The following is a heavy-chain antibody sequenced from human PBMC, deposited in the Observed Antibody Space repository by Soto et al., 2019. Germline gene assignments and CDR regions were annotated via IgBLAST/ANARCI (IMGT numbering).Heavy chain of an antibody. CDR2: INPSGGRP. J-gene: IGHJ4*02. CDR1: GNIFTSQY. Sequence: QVQLVQSGAEVKKPGASVKVSCKVSGNIFTSQYMHWVRQAPGQGLEWMAMINPSGGRPSYAQMFQGRVTMTRDTSTSTVHMELSSLRSEDTAVYYCFRDVGDWGQGTLVTVSS. D-gene: IGHD3-3*01. CDR3: FRDVGD. V-gene: IGHV1-46*03.